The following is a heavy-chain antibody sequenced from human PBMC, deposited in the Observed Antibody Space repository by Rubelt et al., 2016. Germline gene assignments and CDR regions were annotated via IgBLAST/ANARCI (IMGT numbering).Heavy chain of an antibody. J-gene: IGHJ4*02. CDR2: ISAYNGNT. D-gene: IGHD5-24*01. V-gene: IGHV1-18*01. Sequence: QVQLVQSGAEVKKPGASVKVSCKASGYTFTSYGISWVRQAPGQWLEWMGWISAYNGNTKYAQKGQGRVTVSTDAAKSTAYMELRGLRSDGTAVNYWARERDDYGDYWGQGTLVTVSS. CDR3: ARERDDYGDY. CDR1: GYTFTSYG.